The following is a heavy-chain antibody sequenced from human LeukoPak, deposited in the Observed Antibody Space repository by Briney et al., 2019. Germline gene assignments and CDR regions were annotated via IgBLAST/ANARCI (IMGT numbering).Heavy chain of an antibody. D-gene: IGHD6-6*01. J-gene: IGHJ4*02. V-gene: IGHV1-18*01. CDR2: ISAYNGNT. Sequence: ASVNVSCKASGYTFTSYGISWVRQAPGQGLEWMGWISAYNGNTNYAQKLQGRVTMTTDTSTSTAYVELRSLRSDDTAVYYCARDSSSWMGANDYWGQGTLVTVSS. CDR1: GYTFTSYG. CDR3: ARDSSSWMGANDY.